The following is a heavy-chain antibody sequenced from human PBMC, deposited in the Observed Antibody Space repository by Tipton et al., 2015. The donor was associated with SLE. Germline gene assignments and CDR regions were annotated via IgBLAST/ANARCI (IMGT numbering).Heavy chain of an antibody. Sequence: TLSLTCTVSGDSISNVNYYWNWLRQRPGKGLEWIGYVYYSGNTLYNPSLRSRVTMSLDTSKNQFSLKLSSVTAADTAVYYCARGSCSGGVCYIDYWGQGTLATVSS. V-gene: IGHV4-30-4*08. CDR2: VYYSGNT. J-gene: IGHJ4*02. CDR3: ARGSCSGGVCYIDY. CDR1: GDSISNVNYY. D-gene: IGHD2-8*02.